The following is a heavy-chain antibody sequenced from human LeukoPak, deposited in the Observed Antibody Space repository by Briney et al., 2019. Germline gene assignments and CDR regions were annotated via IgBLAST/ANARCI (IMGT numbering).Heavy chain of an antibody. Sequence: GGSLRLSCAASGFNVSYYSMNWVRQAPGKGLEWVSYISFSNSTLYYADSVRGRFTISRDNAKNSLSPQMNSLRAEDTAVYYCAGGGATSFDYWGQGILVTVSS. V-gene: IGHV3-48*04. D-gene: IGHD5-12*01. CDR1: GFNVSYYS. J-gene: IGHJ4*02. CDR3: AGGGATSFDY. CDR2: ISFSNSTL.